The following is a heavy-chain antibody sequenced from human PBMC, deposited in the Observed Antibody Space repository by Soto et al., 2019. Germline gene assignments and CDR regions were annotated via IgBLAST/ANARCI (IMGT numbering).Heavy chain of an antibody. V-gene: IGHV1-3*04. CDR2: VDTGNGNT. J-gene: IGHJ4*02. D-gene: IGHD1-26*01. CDR1: GYTFTSYA. CDR3: ARDAKWDPRGVEAQQDYYFDY. Sequence: QVQLVQSGAKVKKPGASVKVSCKASGYTFTSYAIHWVRQAPGQSREWMGWVDTGNGNTKYSQKFHGRVTITRDTYANTADMELSSLRSEDTAVYYCARDAKWDPRGVEAQQDYYFDYWGQGTLVTVSS.